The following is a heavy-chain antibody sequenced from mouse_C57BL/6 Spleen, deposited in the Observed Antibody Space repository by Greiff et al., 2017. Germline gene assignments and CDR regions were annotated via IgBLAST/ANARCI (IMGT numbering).Heavy chain of an antibody. CDR1: GYSFTGYY. D-gene: IGHD2-5*01. CDR2: INPSTGGT. J-gene: IGHJ3*01. CDR3: ARNDYSNYVRFAY. Sequence: VQLQQSGPELVKPGASVKISCKASGYSFTGYYMNWVKQSPEKSLEWIGEINPSTGGTTYNQKFKAKATLTVDKSSSTAYMQLKSLTSEDSAVYYCARNDYSNYVRFAYWGQGTLVTVSA. V-gene: IGHV1-42*01.